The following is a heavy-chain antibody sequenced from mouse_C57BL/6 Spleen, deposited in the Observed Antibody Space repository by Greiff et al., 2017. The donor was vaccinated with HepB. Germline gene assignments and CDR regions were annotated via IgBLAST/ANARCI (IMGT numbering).Heavy chain of an antibody. Sequence: QVQLQQPGAELVMPGASVKLSCQASGYIFTSYWMHWVKQRPGQGLEWIGEIDPSDSYTNYNQKFKGKSTLTVDKSSSTAYMQLSSLTAEDSAVYYCARKRYYAMDYWGQGTSVTVSS. CDR3: ARKRYYAMDY. J-gene: IGHJ4*01. V-gene: IGHV1-69*01. CDR1: GYIFTSYW. CDR2: IDPSDSYT.